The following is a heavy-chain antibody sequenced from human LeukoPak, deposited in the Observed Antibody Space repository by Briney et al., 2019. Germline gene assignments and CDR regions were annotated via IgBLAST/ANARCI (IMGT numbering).Heavy chain of an antibody. CDR2: ISSSSSTI. D-gene: IGHD1-26*01. CDR1: GFTFSSYS. J-gene: IGHJ3*02. V-gene: IGHV3-48*01. CDR3: ARDSVPRWEGDAFDI. Sequence: PGGSLRLSCAASGFTFSSYSMNWVRQAPGKGLEWVSYISSSSSTIYYADSVKGRFTISRDNAKNSLYLQMNSLRAEDTAVYYCARDSVPRWEGDAFDIWGQGTMVTVSS.